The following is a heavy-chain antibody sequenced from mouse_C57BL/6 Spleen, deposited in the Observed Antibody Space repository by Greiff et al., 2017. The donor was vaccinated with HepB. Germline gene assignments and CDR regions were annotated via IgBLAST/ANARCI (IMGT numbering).Heavy chain of an antibody. CDR3: AREKKDY. CDR1: GYSFTGYY. Sequence: DVKLVESGPELVKPGASVKISCKASGYSFTGYYMNWVKQSPEKSLEWIVEINPSTGGTTYNQKFKAKATLTVDKSSSTAYMQLKSLTSEDSAVYYCAREKKDYWGQGTTLTVSS. J-gene: IGHJ2*01. V-gene: IGHV1-42*01. CDR2: INPSTGGT.